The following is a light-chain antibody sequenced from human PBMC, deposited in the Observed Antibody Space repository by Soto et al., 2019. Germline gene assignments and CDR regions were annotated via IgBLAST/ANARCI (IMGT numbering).Light chain of an antibody. CDR3: RQSYSTPKT. J-gene: IGKJ1*01. V-gene: IGKV1-39*01. CDR1: QSISSY. CDR2: AAS. Sequence: DIQMTQSPSSLSASVGDRVTITCRASQSISSYLNWSQQKPVKPTKLLIYAASSLQSGVLSRFIGSGTGTEFTLTISSQQPDEFVTYYCRQSYSTPKTFGQGTKVEIK.